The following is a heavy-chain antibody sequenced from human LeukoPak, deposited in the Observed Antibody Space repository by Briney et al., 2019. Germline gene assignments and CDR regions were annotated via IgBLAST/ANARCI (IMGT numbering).Heavy chain of an antibody. CDR2: INGNGVT. CDR3: VRDELRTTYRFSWDP. Sequence: PSETLSLTCTVSGGSIGFYFWSWIRQSAGRDLEWIGRINGNGVTNNNPSLKSRLSMSVDTSKNQFSLNMRSVTAADTSVYYCVRDELRTTYRFSWDPWGQGILVTV. J-gene: IGHJ5*02. V-gene: IGHV4-4*07. D-gene: IGHD3-16*02. CDR1: GGSIGFYF.